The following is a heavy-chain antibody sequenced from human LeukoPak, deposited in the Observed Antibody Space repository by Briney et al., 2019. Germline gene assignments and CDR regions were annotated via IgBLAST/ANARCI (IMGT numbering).Heavy chain of an antibody. D-gene: IGHD3-22*01. J-gene: IGHJ4*02. CDR1: GGSFSGYY. V-gene: IGHV4-34*01. CDR3: ARHLVRAYYDSSGYYSKGFGY. Sequence: SETLSLTCAVYGGSFSGYYWSWIRQPPGKGLEWIGEINHSGSTNYNPSLKSRVTISVDTSKNQFSLKLSSVTAADTAVYYCARHLVRAYYDSSGYYSKGFGYWGQGTLVTVSS. CDR2: INHSGST.